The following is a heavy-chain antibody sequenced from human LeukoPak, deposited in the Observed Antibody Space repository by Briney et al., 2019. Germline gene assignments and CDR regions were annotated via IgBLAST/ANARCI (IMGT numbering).Heavy chain of an antibody. J-gene: IGHJ4*02. CDR2: IKQDGSEK. CDR3: ARRGPYYYDSSGYYLDY. V-gene: IGHV3-7*01. CDR1: GFTFSSYW. D-gene: IGHD3-22*01. Sequence: PGGSLRLSCAASGFTFSSYWMSWVRQAPGKGLEWAANIKQDGSEKYYVDSVKGRFTISRDNAKNSLYLQMNSLRAEDTAVYYCARRGPYYYDSSGYYLDYWGQGTLVTVSS.